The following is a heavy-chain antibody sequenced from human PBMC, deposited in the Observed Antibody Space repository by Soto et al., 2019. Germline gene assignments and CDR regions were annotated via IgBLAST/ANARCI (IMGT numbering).Heavy chain of an antibody. CDR2: ISGSGKTI. CDR3: ARDAGYSSSLYFSWFDP. J-gene: IGHJ5*02. D-gene: IGHD6-13*01. V-gene: IGHV3-11*01. CDR1: GFTFSDYY. Sequence: QVQLVESGGGLVKPGGSLRLSCAAYGFTFSDYYMTWIRQAPGKGLEWISFISGSGKTIHFADSLEGRFTISRDNAKNSVYLEMNSLRAEDTAVYYCARDAGYSSSLYFSWFDPWGPGTLVTVSS.